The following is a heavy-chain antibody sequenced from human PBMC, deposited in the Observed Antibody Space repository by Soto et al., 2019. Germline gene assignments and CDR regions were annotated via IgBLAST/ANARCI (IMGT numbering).Heavy chain of an antibody. J-gene: IGHJ4*02. CDR1: GYSFFSYY. V-gene: IGHV1-46*01. Sequence: QVQLVQSGAAVGKPGASVKVSCKASGYSFFSYYIHWVRQAPGQGLEWMGRFLASGGNTFYAQRFRGRVAMTRDKSSTNTVSLELTSLTSDDTAVYYCARGGATIFGVIDSWGQGTRVTVSS. CDR3: ARGGATIFGVIDS. D-gene: IGHD3-3*02. CDR2: FLASGGNT.